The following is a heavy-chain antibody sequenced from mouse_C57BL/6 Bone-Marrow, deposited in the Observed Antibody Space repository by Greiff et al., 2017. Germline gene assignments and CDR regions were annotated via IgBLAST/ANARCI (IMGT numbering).Heavy chain of an antibody. CDR1: GYAFSSSW. CDR3: ASYSFAY. CDR2: IYPGDGDT. J-gene: IGHJ3*01. Sequence: QVQLQQSGPELVKPGASVKISCKASGYAFSSSWMNWVKQRPGKGLEWIGRIYPGDGDTNYNGKLKGKATLTADKSSSTAYMQLSSLTSEDSAVYFCASYSFAYWGQGTLVTVSA. V-gene: IGHV1-82*01.